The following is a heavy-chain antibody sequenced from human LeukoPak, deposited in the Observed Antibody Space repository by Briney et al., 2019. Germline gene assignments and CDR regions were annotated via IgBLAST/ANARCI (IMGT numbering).Heavy chain of an antibody. CDR1: GFSLTTSGMS. D-gene: IGHD1-26*01. V-gene: IGHV2-70*11. Sequence: SGPTLVNPTQTLTLTCTFSGFSLTTSGMSVSWIRQPPGKALEWLARIDWDEDKYYSTSLKTRLTISKDTSKNQVVLTMTNVDPVDTATYYCAHIITGLGATGYYFDYWGPGTLVTVSS. CDR2: IDWDEDK. CDR3: AHIITGLGATGYYFDY. J-gene: IGHJ4*02.